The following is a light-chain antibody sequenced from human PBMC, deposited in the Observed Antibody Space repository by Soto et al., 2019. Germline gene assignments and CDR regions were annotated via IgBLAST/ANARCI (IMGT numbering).Light chain of an antibody. V-gene: IGLV4-69*01. CDR3: QTWASGIRV. CDR2: INSDGSH. J-gene: IGLJ3*02. CDR1: TGHSTYA. Sequence: QPVLTQSPSASASLGASVKLTCTLTTGHSTYAIAWHQQQPEKGPRYLMKINSDGSHIKGDGIPDRFSGSSSGAERYLTISSLQSEDEADYYCQTWASGIRVFGGGTTLTVI.